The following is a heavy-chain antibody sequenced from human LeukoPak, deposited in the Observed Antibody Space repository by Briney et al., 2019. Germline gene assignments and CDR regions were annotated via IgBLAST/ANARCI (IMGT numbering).Heavy chain of an antibody. CDR2: IRYDGINK. D-gene: IGHD3-22*01. Sequence: GGSLRLSCAASGFTFTTNWMTWVRQAPGKGLEWVAFIRYDGINKYYADSVKGRFTISRDNSKKMLYLQMNSLRADDTAVYYCARGKPSYYYDSSAYFYNGAFDIWGQGTMVTVSS. CDR1: GFTFTTNW. J-gene: IGHJ3*02. V-gene: IGHV3-30*02. CDR3: ARGKPSYYYDSSAYFYNGAFDI.